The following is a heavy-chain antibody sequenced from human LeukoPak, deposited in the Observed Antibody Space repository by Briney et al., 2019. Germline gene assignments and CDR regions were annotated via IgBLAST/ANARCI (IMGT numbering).Heavy chain of an antibody. V-gene: IGHV4-59*01. J-gene: IGHJ6*03. CDR2: IYYSVST. Sequence: SETLSLTCTVSGGSTSSYYWSWIRQPPGKGLEWIGYIYYSVSTNYNPSLKSRVTISVDTSKNQFSLKLSSVTAADTAVYYCARLTTVPTRGYYYYYMDVWGKGTTVTVSS. CDR1: GGSTSSYY. CDR3: ARLTTVPTRGYYYYYMDV. D-gene: IGHD4-17*01.